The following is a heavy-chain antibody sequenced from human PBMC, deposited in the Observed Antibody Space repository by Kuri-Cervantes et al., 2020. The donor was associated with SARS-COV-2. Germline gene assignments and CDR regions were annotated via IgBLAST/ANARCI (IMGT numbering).Heavy chain of an antibody. D-gene: IGHD2-2*01. V-gene: IGHV1-69*10. CDR3: ANLHGRDIVVVPANKKQYGMDV. CDR2: IIPIFGIA. Sequence: SVKVSCKASGGTFSSYAISWVRQAPGQGLEWMGGIIPIFGIANYARKFQGRVTITADKSTSTAYTELSSLRSEDTAVYYCANLHGRDIVVVPANKKQYGMDVWGQGTTVTVSS. CDR1: GGTFSSYA. J-gene: IGHJ6*02.